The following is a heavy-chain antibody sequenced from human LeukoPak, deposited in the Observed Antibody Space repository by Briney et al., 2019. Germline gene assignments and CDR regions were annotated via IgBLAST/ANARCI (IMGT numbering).Heavy chain of an antibody. CDR3: AKDASTTNNFYFFDY. V-gene: IGHV3-23*01. CDR1: GFTFTNYA. J-gene: IGHJ4*02. CDR2: ISKSGDIT. D-gene: IGHD1-1*01. Sequence: PGGSPRLSCAASGFTFTNYAMTWGRQAPGKGLEWISGISKSGDITLYADSVKGRFTISRDTSKSAVYLQMNNLRAEDTAIYYCAKDASTTNNFYFFDYWGQGALATVSS.